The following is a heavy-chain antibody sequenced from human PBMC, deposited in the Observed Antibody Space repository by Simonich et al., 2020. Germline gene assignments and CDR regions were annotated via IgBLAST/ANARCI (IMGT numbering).Heavy chain of an antibody. Sequence: QVQLVQSGAEVKKPGASVKVSCKASGYTFTGYYMHWVRQAPGQGLESMGWNNPNRRGRNYAQQLQGRVTKTRDTSISTAYMERRRLRSDDTAVYYCARGPSLPDWGQGTLVTVSS. CDR3: ARGPSLPD. J-gene: IGHJ4*02. CDR2: NNPNRRGR. CDR1: GYTFTGYY. V-gene: IGHV1-2*02.